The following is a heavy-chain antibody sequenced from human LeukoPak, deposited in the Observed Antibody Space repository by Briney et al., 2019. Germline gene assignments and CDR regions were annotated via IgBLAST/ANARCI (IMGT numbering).Heavy chain of an antibody. CDR1: GFTFSSYA. CDR2: ISGSGGST. V-gene: IGHV3-23*01. Sequence: PGGPLRLSCAASGFTFSSYAMSWVRQAPGKGLEWVSAISGSGGSTYYADSVKGRFTISRDNSKNTLYLQMNSLRAEDTAVYYCAKSSGYYYDSTLFDPWGQGTLVTVSS. CDR3: AKSSGYYYDSTLFDP. D-gene: IGHD3-22*01. J-gene: IGHJ5*02.